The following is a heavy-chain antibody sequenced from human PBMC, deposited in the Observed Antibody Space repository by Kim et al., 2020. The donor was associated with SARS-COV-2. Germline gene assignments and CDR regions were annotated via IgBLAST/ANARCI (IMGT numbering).Heavy chain of an antibody. CDR1: GFTFSSYE. V-gene: IGHV3-48*03. J-gene: IGHJ6*02. CDR3: ARGEIRFLEWLSRQDYGMDV. D-gene: IGHD3-3*01. CDR2: ISSSGSTI. Sequence: GGSLRLSCAASGFTFSSYEMNWVRQAPGKGLEWVSYISSSGSTIYYADSVKGRFTISRDNAKNSLYLQMNSLRAEDTAVYYCARGEIRFLEWLSRQDYGMDVWGQGTTVTVSS.